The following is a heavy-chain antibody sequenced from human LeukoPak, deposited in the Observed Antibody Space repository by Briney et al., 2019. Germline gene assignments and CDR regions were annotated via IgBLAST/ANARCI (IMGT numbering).Heavy chain of an antibody. J-gene: IGHJ3*02. D-gene: IGHD4-17*01. CDR2: ISGSGGSS. Sequence: SGGSLRLSCAASGFTFSSYAMNWVRQAPGKGLECVSSISGSGGSSYYADSVKGRFTISRDYSKNTLYLQMNSLRAEDTAVYYCAKSSGIYGDRNAFDIWGQGTMVTVSS. V-gene: IGHV3-23*01. CDR3: AKSSGIYGDRNAFDI. CDR1: GFTFSSYA.